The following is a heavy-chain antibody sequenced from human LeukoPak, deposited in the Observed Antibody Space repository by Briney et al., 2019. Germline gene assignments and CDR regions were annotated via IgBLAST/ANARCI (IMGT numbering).Heavy chain of an antibody. CDR1: GYTFTSYD. CDR2: MNPNSGNT. J-gene: IGHJ5*02. Sequence: ASVKVSCKASGYTFTSYDINWVRQATGQGLEWMGWMNPNSGNTGYAQKFQGRVTMARNTSISTAYMELSSLRSEDTAVYHCARGKGYCSNISCYNWFDPWGQGTLVTVSS. V-gene: IGHV1-8*02. CDR3: ARGKGYCSNISCYNWFDP. D-gene: IGHD2-2*01.